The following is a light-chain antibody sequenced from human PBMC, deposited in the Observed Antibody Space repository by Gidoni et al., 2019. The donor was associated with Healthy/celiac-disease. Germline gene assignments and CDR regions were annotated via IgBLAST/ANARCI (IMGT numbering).Light chain of an antibody. CDR2: SAS. J-gene: IGKJ5*01. Sequence: DIQMTQSPPSVSVSVGDRVTISCRASQSMVVWLAWYQQRPGNASNLLIYSASILHRGVPSRFSGAGSGTHFTLTISSLQPEDVGTYFCLQADSFPLTFGQGTRLEI. V-gene: IGKV1-12*01. CDR3: LQADSFPLT. CDR1: QSMVVW.